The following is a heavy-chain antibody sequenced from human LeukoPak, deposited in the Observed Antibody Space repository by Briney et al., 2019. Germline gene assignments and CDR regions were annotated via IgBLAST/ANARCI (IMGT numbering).Heavy chain of an antibody. V-gene: IGHV4-34*01. J-gene: IGHJ6*03. CDR1: GGSFSGYY. D-gene: IGHD2-2*01. CDR3: ARAIRRLYYYYYMDV. CDR2: INHSGST. Sequence: SETLSLTCAVYGGSFSGYYWSWIRQPPGKGLEWIGEINHSGSTNYSPSLKSRVTILVDTSKNQFSLKLSSVTAADTAVYYCARAIRRLYYYYYMDVWGKGTTVTVSS.